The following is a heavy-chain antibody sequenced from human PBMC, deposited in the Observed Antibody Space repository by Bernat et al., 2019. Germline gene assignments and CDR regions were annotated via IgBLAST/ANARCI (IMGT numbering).Heavy chain of an antibody. CDR2: INPNSGGT. D-gene: IGHD2-2*01. Sequence: QVQLVQSGSEVKKPGASVKVSCKASGYTFTAYYMHWVRQAPGQGLEWMGWINPNSGGTNYAQKYQGRVTMTRDTSIRTAYMELSRLRADDTAVYYCARGKYQLLSSWFDPWGQGTLVTVSS. J-gene: IGHJ5*02. CDR3: ARGKYQLLSSWFDP. V-gene: IGHV1-2*02. CDR1: GYTFTAYY.